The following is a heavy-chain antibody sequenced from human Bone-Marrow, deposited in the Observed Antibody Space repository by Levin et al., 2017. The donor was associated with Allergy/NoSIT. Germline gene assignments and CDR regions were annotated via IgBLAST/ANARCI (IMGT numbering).Heavy chain of an antibody. V-gene: IGHV3-20*04. CDR3: ARVSVTDGDFNFGLDV. CDR1: GFKFDDYG. J-gene: IGHJ6*02. Sequence: GGSLRLSCAASGFKFDDYGLNWVRQRPGMGLEWVAGINWSGSFTGYADSVKGRFPFFRDNSKNSLIRHMGSLTVEDTALYYCARVSVTDGDFNFGLDVWGQGTAVTVSS. CDR2: INWSGSFT. D-gene: IGHD3-10*01.